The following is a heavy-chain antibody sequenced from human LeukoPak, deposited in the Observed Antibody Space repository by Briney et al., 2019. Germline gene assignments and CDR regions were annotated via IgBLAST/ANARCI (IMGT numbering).Heavy chain of an antibody. J-gene: IGHJ4*02. CDR1: GGSISTFY. CDR2: IYYSGST. Sequence: PSETLSLICTVSGGSISTFYWSWIRQPPGKGLEWIGHIYYSGSTNYNPSLKSRVTMSVDTSKNQFSLELRSVTAADTAVYYCARRCSSTSCSFGYWGQGILVTVSS. CDR3: ARRCSSTSCSFGY. V-gene: IGHV4-59*08. D-gene: IGHD2-2*01.